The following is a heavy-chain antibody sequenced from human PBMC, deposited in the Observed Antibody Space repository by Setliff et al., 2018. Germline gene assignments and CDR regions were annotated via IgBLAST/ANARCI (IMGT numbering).Heavy chain of an antibody. Sequence: ASVKVTCKASGYTFTTYAISWVRQAPGQGLEWMGWISTSNGNTNYAQNLQGRVTMTTDTSTSTAYMELRSLRSDDTAVYYCARDEDRDEMEIQGYWGQGTRVTVSS. CDR1: GYTFTTYA. J-gene: IGHJ4*02. CDR2: ISTSNGNT. D-gene: IGHD1-7*01. V-gene: IGHV1-18*01. CDR3: ARDEDRDEMEIQGY.